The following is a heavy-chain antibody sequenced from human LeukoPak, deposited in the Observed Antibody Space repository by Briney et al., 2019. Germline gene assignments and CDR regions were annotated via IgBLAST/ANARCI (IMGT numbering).Heavy chain of an antibody. CDR1: GFSLSTSGVG. CDR3: AHRRLLRGYSYGGFFDY. CDR2: IYWDDDK. D-gene: IGHD5-18*01. J-gene: IGHJ4*02. Sequence: SGPTLVKPTQTLTLTRTFSGFSLSTSGVGVGWIRQPPGKALEWLALIYWDDDKRYSPSLKSRLTITKDTSKNQVVLTMTNMDPVDTATYYCAHRRLLRGYSYGGFFDYWGQGTLVTVSS. V-gene: IGHV2-5*02.